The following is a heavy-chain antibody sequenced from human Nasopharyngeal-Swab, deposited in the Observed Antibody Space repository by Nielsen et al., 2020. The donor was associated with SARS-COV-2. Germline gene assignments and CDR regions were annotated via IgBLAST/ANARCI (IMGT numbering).Heavy chain of an antibody. CDR2: ISAYNGNT. Sequence: ASVKVSCKASGYTFTSYGISWVRQAPGQGLEWMGWISAYNGNTNYAQKLQGRVTMTTDTSTSTAYMELRSLRSDDTAVYYCARDVRPPYYYYSMDVWGQGTTVTVSS. J-gene: IGHJ6*02. CDR3: ARDVRPPYYYYSMDV. V-gene: IGHV1-18*01. CDR1: GYTFTSYG. D-gene: IGHD2-8*01.